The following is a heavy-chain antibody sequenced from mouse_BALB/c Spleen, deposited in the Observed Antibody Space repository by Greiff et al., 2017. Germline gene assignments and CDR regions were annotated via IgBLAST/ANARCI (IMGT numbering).Heavy chain of an antibody. V-gene: IGHV5-6-5*01. CDR3: ARDGYSGGYYAMDY. CDR1: GFTFSSYA. J-gene: IGHJ4*01. D-gene: IGHD2-3*01. CDR2: ISSGGST. Sequence: EVKLMESGGGLVKPGGSLKLSCAASGFTFSSYAMSWVRQTPEKRLEWVASISSGGSTYYPDSVKGRFTISRDNARNILYLQMSSLRSEDTAMYYCARDGYSGGYYAMDYWGQGTSVTVSS.